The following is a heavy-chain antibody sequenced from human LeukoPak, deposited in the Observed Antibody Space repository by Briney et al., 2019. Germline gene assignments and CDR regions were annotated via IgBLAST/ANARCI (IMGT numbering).Heavy chain of an antibody. CDR3: ERSAALDY. CDR1: GYTFTSYR. D-gene: IGHD2-15*01. V-gene: IGHV5-51*01. Sequence: GASLQISCKGSGYTFTSYRIGWLRQMPGKGLEWMGIIFPGDSDATYSPSFQGQVTISADKSISTAYLQWSSLKASDTAMYYCERSAALDYWGQGTLVTVSS. CDR2: IFPGDSDA. J-gene: IGHJ4*02.